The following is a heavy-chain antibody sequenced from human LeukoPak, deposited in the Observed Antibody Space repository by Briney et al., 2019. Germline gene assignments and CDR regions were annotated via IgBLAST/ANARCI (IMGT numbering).Heavy chain of an antibody. J-gene: IGHJ4*02. D-gene: IGHD2-15*01. CDR3: ARVAVARSGYFDY. V-gene: IGHV4-34*01. Sequence: SETLSLTCAVYGGSFSGYYWSWIRQPPGKGLEWIGEINHSGSTNYNPSLKSRVTISVDTYKNQFSLKLSSVTAADTAVYYCARVAVARSGYFDYWGQGTLVTVSS. CDR1: GGSFSGYY. CDR2: INHSGST.